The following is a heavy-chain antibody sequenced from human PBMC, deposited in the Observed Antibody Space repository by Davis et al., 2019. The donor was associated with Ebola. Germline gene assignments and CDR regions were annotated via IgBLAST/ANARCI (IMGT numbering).Heavy chain of an antibody. CDR1: GFTVSSNY. J-gene: IGHJ4*02. CDR3: ARGGVGATWGSDY. Sequence: GESLKISCAASGFTVSSNYMSWVRQAPGKGLEWVSSISSSSSYIYYADSVKGRFTISRDNAKNSLYLQMNSLRAEDTAVYYCARGGVGATWGSDYWGQGTLVTVSS. CDR2: ISSSSSYI. V-gene: IGHV3-21*01. D-gene: IGHD1-26*01.